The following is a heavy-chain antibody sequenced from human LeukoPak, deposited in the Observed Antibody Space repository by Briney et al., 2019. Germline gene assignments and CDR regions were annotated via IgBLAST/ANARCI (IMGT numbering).Heavy chain of an antibody. D-gene: IGHD2-8*02. CDR1: GLTLTDSY. CDR3: AQERSTMAGGGVEY. CDR2: ISSSSIYT. Sequence: PGGSLRLSCTASGLTLTDSYMSWIRQAPGKGLEWISYISSSSIYTKYADSVEGRFTISRDNAKNSLYLQMSSLSAEDTAVYYCAQERSTMAGGGVEYWGQGTLVTVSS. V-gene: IGHV3-11*03. J-gene: IGHJ4*02.